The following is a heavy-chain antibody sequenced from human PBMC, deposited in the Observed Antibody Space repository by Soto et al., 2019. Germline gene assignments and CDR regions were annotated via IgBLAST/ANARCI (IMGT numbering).Heavy chain of an antibody. J-gene: IGHJ4*02. V-gene: IGHV3-11*05. CDR1: GFTFSDYY. CDR3: AREGTYGDYFDY. Sequence: QVQLVESGGGLVKPGGSLRLSCAASGFTFSDYYMSWIRQAPGKGLEWISYISSSSSYTNYADSVKGRFTISRDNAKKSLYLQMNRLRAEDTAVYYCAREGTYGDYFDYWGQGTLVTVSS. D-gene: IGHD4-17*01. CDR2: ISSSSSYT.